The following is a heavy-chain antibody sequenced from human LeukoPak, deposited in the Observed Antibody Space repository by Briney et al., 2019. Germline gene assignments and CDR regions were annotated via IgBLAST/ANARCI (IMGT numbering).Heavy chain of an antibody. CDR3: ARDLAGCWFDP. J-gene: IGHJ5*02. CDR2: IKQDGSEK. Sequence: GGSLRLSCAASGFTFSSYWMSWVRQAPGKGLEWVANIKQDGSEKYYVDSVKGRFTISRDNAKNSPYLQMNSLRAEDTAVYYCARDLAGCWFDPWGQGTLVTVSS. CDR1: GFTFSSYW. V-gene: IGHV3-7*01.